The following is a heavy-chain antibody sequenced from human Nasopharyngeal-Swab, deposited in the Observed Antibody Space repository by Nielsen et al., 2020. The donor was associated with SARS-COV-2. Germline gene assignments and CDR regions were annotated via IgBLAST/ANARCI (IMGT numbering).Heavy chain of an antibody. V-gene: IGHV4-38-2*02. CDR1: GYSISSGYY. CDR3: ARELSNTPKYNWFDP. D-gene: IGHD5-18*01. Sequence: ESLKISCTVSGYSISSGYYWAWIRQPPGKGLEWIGSIYPGGSTYYTPSLESRVTISVDTSNNHFSLKLTSVTAADTAVYYCARELSNTPKYNWFDPWGQGTLVTVSS. J-gene: IGHJ5*02. CDR2: IYPGGST.